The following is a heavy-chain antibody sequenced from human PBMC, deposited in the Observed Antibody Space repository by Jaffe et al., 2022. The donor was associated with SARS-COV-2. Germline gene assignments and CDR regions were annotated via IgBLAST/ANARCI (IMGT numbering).Heavy chain of an antibody. V-gene: IGHV3-48*02. CDR3: ARDNAQDYGSGSSLGYYYGMDV. J-gene: IGHJ6*02. CDR2: ISSSSSTI. CDR1: GFTFSSYS. D-gene: IGHD3-10*01. Sequence: EVQLVESGGGLVQPGGSLRLSCAASGFTFSSYSMNWVRQAPGKGLEWVSYISSSSSTIYYADSVKGRFTISRDNAKNSLYLQMNSLRDEDTAVYYCARDNAQDYGSGSSLGYYYGMDVWGQGTTVTVSS.